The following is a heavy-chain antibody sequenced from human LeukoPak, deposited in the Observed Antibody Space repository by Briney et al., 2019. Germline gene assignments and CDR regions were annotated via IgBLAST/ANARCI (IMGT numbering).Heavy chain of an antibody. CDR2: MSPNSGNT. CDR3: ARGGGYYDRSAKYFIRPPEY. V-gene: IGHV1-8*01. Sequence: ASVKVSCKASGYTSTSYDINWVRQATGQGLEWMGWMSPNSGNTGYAQKFQGRVTMTRNTSISTAYMELSSLRSEDTAVYYCARGGGYYDRSAKYFIRPPEYWGQGTLVTVSS. D-gene: IGHD3-22*01. J-gene: IGHJ4*02. CDR1: GYTSTSYD.